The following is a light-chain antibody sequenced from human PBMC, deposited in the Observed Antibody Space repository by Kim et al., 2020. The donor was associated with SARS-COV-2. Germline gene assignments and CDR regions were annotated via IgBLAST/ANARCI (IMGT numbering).Light chain of an antibody. V-gene: IGLV1-44*01. CDR2: NNN. J-gene: IGLJ3*02. Sequence: QSVLTQPPSASGTPGQRVTISCSGSSTNIGRNTENWYQQLPGTAPKLLIYNNNKRPSGVPDRFSGSKSGTSASLAISGLQYEDEADYYCAAWDASLNSSVFGGGTKLTVL. CDR3: AAWDASLNSSV. CDR1: STNIGRNT.